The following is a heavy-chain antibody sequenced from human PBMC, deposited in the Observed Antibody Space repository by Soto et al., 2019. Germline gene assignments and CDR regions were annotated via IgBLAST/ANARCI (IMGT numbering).Heavy chain of an antibody. V-gene: IGHV4-4*07. CDR3: AGEGWAYRGLEWLLSPTTYGMDV. D-gene: IGHD3-3*01. Sequence: QVQLQESGPGLVKPSETLSLTCTVSGGSISSYYWSWIRQPAGKGLEWLGRIYTSGSTNYNPSLKSRVTMSVDTSKNQFSLKLSSVTAADTAVYYCAGEGWAYRGLEWLLSPTTYGMDVWGQGTTVTVSS. J-gene: IGHJ6*02. CDR2: IYTSGST. CDR1: GGSISSYY.